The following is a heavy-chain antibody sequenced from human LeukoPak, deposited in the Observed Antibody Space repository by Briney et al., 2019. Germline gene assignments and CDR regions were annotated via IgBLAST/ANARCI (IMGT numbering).Heavy chain of an antibody. CDR2: IWYDGSNK. CDR1: GFTFSSYG. Sequence: GRSLRLSCAASGFTFSSYGMHWVRQAPGKGLEWVGVIWYDGSNKYYADSVKGRFNISRDNTKNTLYLQKNSLRAEDTAVYYCARTLRSCFDYWGQGTLVTVSS. V-gene: IGHV3-33*01. J-gene: IGHJ4*02. CDR3: ARTLRSCFDY. D-gene: IGHD3-10*01.